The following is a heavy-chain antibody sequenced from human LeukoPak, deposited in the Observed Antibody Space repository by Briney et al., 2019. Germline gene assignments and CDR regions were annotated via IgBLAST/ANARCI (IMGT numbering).Heavy chain of an antibody. D-gene: IGHD1-7*01. V-gene: IGHV1-18*01. J-gene: IGHJ5*02. CDR3: ARVPVGHNWNYVRESKWFDP. CDR1: GYTFTSYG. CDR2: TSAYNGNT. Sequence: ASVKVSCKASGYTFTSYGISWVRQAPGQGLEWMGWTSAYNGNTNYAQKLQGRVTMTTDTSTSTAYMELRSLRSDDTAVYYCARVPVGHNWNYVRESKWFDPWGQGTLVTVSS.